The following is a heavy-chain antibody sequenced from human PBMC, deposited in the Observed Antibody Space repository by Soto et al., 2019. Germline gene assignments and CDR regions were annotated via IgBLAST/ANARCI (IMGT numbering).Heavy chain of an antibody. D-gene: IGHD2-2*01. CDR1: GFTFSSYG. Sequence: SGGSLRLSCAASGFTFSSYGMHWVRQAPGKGLEWVAVISYDGSNKYYADSVKGRFTISRDNSKNTLYLQMNSLRAEDTAVYYCAKDSHGPIVVVPADYFDYWGQGTLVTVSS. J-gene: IGHJ4*02. V-gene: IGHV3-30*18. CDR2: ISYDGSNK. CDR3: AKDSHGPIVVVPADYFDY.